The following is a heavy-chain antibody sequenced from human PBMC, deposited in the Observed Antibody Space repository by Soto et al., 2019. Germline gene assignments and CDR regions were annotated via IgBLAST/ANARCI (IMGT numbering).Heavy chain of an antibody. Sequence: QLQLQESGSGLVRPSQTLSLTCAVSGGSISSGGFSWSWIRQPPGKVLESIGYIYHSGSTYYNPSLKSRVTISVDRSKNQFSLKLSSVTAADTAVYYCAGGIAARPLGYWGQGTLVTVSS. CDR3: AGGIAARPLGY. CDR1: GGSISSGGFS. J-gene: IGHJ4*02. D-gene: IGHD6-6*01. V-gene: IGHV4-30-2*01. CDR2: IYHSGST.